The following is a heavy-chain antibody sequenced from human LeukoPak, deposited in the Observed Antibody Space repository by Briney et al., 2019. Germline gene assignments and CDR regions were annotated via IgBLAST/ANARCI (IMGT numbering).Heavy chain of an antibody. J-gene: IGHJ6*02. CDR3: ASVATVDYYYYGMDV. CDR1: GYIFTDYY. D-gene: IGHD5-12*01. V-gene: IGHV1/OR15-1*03. CDR2: INPNRGGT. Sequence: ASVKVSCKASGYIFTDYYMHWVRQAPGQELGWMGRINPNRGGTNYAQKLQGRVTMTTDTSTSTAYMELRSLRSDDTAVYYCASVATVDYYYYGMDVWGQGTTVTVSS.